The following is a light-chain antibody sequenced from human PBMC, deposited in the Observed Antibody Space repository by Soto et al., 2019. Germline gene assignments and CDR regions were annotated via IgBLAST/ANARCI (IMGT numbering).Light chain of an antibody. CDR1: QSVSSN. CDR2: GAS. V-gene: IGKV3-15*01. J-gene: IGKJ2*01. Sequence: EIVMTQSPATLSVSPGERATLSCRASQSVSSNLAWYQQKPGQAPRLLIYGASTRATGIPARFSGSGCGTEFTLTISSLQSEDFALYYCQQYNNWHPYTFGQGTKLEIK. CDR3: QQYNNWHPYT.